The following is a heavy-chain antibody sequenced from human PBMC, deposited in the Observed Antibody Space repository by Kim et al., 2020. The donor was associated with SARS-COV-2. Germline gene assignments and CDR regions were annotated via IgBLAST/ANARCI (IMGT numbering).Heavy chain of an antibody. J-gene: IGHJ3*02. CDR2: DT. V-gene: IGHV5-51*01. CDR3: ARHEASGFDI. Sequence: DTRYSPSFQGQVTISADKSISTAYLQWSSLKASDTAMYYCARHEASGFDIWGQGTMVTVSS.